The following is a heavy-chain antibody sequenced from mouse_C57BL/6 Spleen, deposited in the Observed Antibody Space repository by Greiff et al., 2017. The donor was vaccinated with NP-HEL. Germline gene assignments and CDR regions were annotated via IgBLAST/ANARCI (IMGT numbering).Heavy chain of an antibody. CDR3: ASRVVATPNYYFDY. CDR2: INPSNGGT. Sequence: QVQLQQSGTELVKPGASVKLSCKASGYTFTSYWMHWVKQRPGQGLEWIGNINPSNGGTNYNEKFKSKATLTVDKSSSTPYMQLSSLTSEDSAVYYCASRVVATPNYYFDYWGQGTTLTVSS. V-gene: IGHV1-53*01. J-gene: IGHJ2*01. D-gene: IGHD1-1*01. CDR1: GYTFTSYW.